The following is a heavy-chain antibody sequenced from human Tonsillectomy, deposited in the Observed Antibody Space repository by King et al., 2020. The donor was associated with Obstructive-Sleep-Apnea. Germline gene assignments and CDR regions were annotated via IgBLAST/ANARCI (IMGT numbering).Heavy chain of an antibody. CDR1: GGSVSYYY. Sequence: QLQESGPGLVKPSETLSLTCVVSGGSVSYYYWNWIRQPPGKGLEWIGYIFYSGSTNYNPSLKSRVTMSVDTSKNQFSLKLSSVTAADTAVYYCARSIGDDSYYFEFWGQGTLVTVSS. CDR3: ARSIGDDSYYFEF. J-gene: IGHJ4*02. CDR2: IFYSGST. D-gene: IGHD2-21*01. V-gene: IGHV4-59*02.